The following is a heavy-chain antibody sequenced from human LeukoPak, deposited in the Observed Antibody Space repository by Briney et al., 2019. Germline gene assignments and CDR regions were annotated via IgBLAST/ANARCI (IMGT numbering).Heavy chain of an antibody. V-gene: IGHV3-30*19. CDR1: GFTFGSYG. J-gene: IGHJ4*02. CDR3: AREASGSYVDY. Sequence: GRSLRLSCAASGFTFGSYGMHWVRQAPGKGLEWVAVIWYDGSNKYYADSVKGRFTISRDNSKNTLYLQMNSLRAEDTAVYYCAREASGSYVDYWGQGTLVTVSS. D-gene: IGHD1-26*01. CDR2: IWYDGSNK.